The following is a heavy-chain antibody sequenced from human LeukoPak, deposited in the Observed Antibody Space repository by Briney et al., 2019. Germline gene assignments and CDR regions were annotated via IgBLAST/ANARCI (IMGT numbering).Heavy chain of an antibody. CDR1: GGSFSGYY. J-gene: IGHJ4*02. V-gene: IGHV4-34*01. D-gene: IGHD1-26*01. CDR2: INHSGST. Sequence: TTSETLSLTCAVYGGSFSGYYWSWIRQPPGKGLEWIGEINHSGSTNYNPSLKSRVTISVDTSKNQFSLKLSSVTAADTAVYYCARLSGSYLSNLDYWGQGTLVTVSS. CDR3: ARLSGSYLSNLDY.